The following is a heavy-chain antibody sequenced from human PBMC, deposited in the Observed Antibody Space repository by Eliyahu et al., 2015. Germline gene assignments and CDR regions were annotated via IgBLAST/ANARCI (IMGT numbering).Heavy chain of an antibody. CDR2: INYKGDI. V-gene: IGHV4-59*11. J-gene: IGHJ1*01. Sequence: QVQLQESGPGLVKPSETLSLTCTVSGVSFSSHXXXWIRQAPGKGLEFLGFINYKGDINIKRSLRSRLTISVDTSRNQVSLRLKSVTAADTAVYYCAERGGGFWGQGTLITVSS. CDR3: AERGGGF. CDR1: GVSFSSHX. D-gene: IGHD3-16*01.